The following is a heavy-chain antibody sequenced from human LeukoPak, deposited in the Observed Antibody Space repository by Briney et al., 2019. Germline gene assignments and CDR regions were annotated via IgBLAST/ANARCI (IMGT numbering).Heavy chain of an antibody. CDR3: ARGVGFGELYYFDY. D-gene: IGHD3-10*01. J-gene: IGHJ4*02. CDR2: IYTSGST. CDR1: GGSISSGSYY. V-gene: IGHV4-61*02. Sequence: PSETLSLTCTVSGGSISSGSYYWSWIRQPAGKGLEWIGRIYTSGSTNYNPSLKSRFTISIDTSKNQFSLKLSSVTAADTAVYYCARGVGFGELYYFDYWGQGTLVTVSS.